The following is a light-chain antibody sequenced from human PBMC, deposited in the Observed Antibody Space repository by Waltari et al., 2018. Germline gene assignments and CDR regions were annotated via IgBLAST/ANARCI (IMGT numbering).Light chain of an antibody. CDR3: QVWDSSSDHRV. CDR1: NIGNKN. Sequence: SYVVTQPPSVSVAPGKTARITCSGNNIGNKNVPRYQQKPGQAPGLVVYDASDRPSGIPERFSGSNSGNTATLTINRAEAGDEADYHCQVWDSSSDHRVFGGGTKLTVL. V-gene: IGLV3-21*03. CDR2: DAS. J-gene: IGLJ2*01.